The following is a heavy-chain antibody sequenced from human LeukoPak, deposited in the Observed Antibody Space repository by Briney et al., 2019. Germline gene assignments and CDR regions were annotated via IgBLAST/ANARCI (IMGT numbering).Heavy chain of an antibody. Sequence: QSRGSLRLSCAASGFTFSNYGIHWVRQAPGKGLEWVGVIWHDGSNKYYGDSVKGRFTISRDNSKNTLYLQMSSLRVEDTAVYYCARQTATYDLDYWGQGTLVTVSS. J-gene: IGHJ4*02. CDR1: GFTFSNYG. CDR2: IWHDGSNK. CDR3: ARQTATYDLDY. V-gene: IGHV3-33*01. D-gene: IGHD3-3*01.